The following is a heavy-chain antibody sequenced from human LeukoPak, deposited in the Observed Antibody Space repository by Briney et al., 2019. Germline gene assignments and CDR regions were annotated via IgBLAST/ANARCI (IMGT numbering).Heavy chain of an antibody. CDR3: ARTFLSGDGQKVGYFDY. CDR2: TYSGGFT. V-gene: IGHV3-53*01. Sequence: GGSLRLSCAASGLIVSANYMSWVRQAPGKGLEWVSLTYSGGFTYYADPVKGRFTISRDNAKNTLNLQMNSLTAEDTAVYYCARTFLSGDGQKVGYFDYWGQGTLVTVSS. CDR1: GLIVSANY. J-gene: IGHJ4*02. D-gene: IGHD5-24*01.